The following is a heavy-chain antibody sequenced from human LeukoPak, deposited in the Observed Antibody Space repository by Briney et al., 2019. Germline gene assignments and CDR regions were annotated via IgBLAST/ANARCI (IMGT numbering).Heavy chain of an antibody. Sequence: SETLSLTCAVSGYSISSGYYWSWIRQPPGKGLEWIGYISYSGSTNYNPSLKTRVTISIDTSKNRFSLKLSSVTAADTAVYYCARHGGSWTFDYWGQGTLVTVSS. D-gene: IGHD6-13*01. CDR1: GYSISSGYY. V-gene: IGHV4-59*08. CDR3: ARHGGSWTFDY. J-gene: IGHJ4*02. CDR2: ISYSGST.